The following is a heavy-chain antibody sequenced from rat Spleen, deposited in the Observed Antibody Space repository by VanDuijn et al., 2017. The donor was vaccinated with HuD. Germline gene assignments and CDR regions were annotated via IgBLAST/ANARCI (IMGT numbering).Heavy chain of an antibody. V-gene: IGHV5-29*01. Sequence: EVQLVESGGGLVQPGRSLRLSCAASGFTFNNYGMAWVRQAPTKGLEWVATISSDGGRNFYRDSVKGRFTISRDNAKSTLYLQMNSLRSEDTATYYCARQGNNFVMDAWGQGASVTVSS. CDR1: GFTFNNYG. CDR2: ISSDGGRN. D-gene: IGHD4-5*01. J-gene: IGHJ4*01. CDR3: ARQGNNFVMDA.